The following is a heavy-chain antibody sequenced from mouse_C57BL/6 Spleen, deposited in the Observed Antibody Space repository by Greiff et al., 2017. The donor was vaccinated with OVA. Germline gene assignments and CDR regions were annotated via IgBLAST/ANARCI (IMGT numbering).Heavy chain of an antibody. CDR3: ARERGYDYDDFDY. D-gene: IGHD2-4*01. Sequence: VQLQQPGAELVKPGASVKMSCKASGYTFTSYWITWVKQRPGQGLEWIGDIYPGSGSTNYNEKFKSKATLTVDTSSSTAYMQLSSLTSEDSAVYYCARERGYDYDDFDYWGQGTTLTVSS. CDR1: GYTFTSYW. CDR2: IYPGSGST. J-gene: IGHJ2*01. V-gene: IGHV1-55*01.